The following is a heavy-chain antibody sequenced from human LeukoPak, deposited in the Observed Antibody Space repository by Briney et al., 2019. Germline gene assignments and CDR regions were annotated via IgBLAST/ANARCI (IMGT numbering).Heavy chain of an antibody. D-gene: IGHD4-17*01. CDR1: GGSFSGYY. CDR3: ARHPDYGDYVSWFDP. Sequence: SETLSLTCAVYGGSFSGYYWSWIRQPPGKGLEWIGSIYYSGSTYYNPSLKSRVTISVDTSKNQFSLKLSSVTAADTAVYYCARHPDYGDYVSWFDPWGQGTLVTVSS. CDR2: IYYSGST. J-gene: IGHJ5*02. V-gene: IGHV4-34*01.